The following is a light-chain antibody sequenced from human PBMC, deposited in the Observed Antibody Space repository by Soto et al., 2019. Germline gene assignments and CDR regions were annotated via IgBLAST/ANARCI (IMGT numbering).Light chain of an antibody. Sequence: QSALTQPASVSGSPGQSITISCTGTSSDVGGYNYVSWYQQHPGKAPKLMIYEVSNRPSGVSNRISGSKSGSTASLTISGLQAEDEADYYCCSYAGSHTKYVFGTGTKLTVL. CDR3: CSYAGSHTKYV. CDR1: SSDVGGYNY. V-gene: IGLV2-14*01. J-gene: IGLJ1*01. CDR2: EVS.